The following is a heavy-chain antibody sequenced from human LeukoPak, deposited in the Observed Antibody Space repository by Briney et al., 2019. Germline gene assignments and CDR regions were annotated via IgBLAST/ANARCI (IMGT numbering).Heavy chain of an antibody. Sequence: PGGSLRLSCAASGFTVSSKYISWVRQAPGRGLEWVSVIYDGGSADYADSVKGRFTISRDNSKSKVYLQMNSLRVEDTAVYYCAREASYSGSWWYFDHWGQGTLVTVSS. D-gene: IGHD6-13*01. V-gene: IGHV3-66*01. CDR1: GFTVSSKY. CDR2: IYDGGSA. J-gene: IGHJ4*02. CDR3: AREASYSGSWWYFDH.